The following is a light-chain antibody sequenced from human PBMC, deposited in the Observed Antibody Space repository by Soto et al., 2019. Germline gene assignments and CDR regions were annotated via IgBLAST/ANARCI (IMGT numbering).Light chain of an antibody. CDR3: QQYNSYSL. Sequence: GDRVTITCRASQSISDSLAWYQQKPGKAPDLLISDVSSLERGVASRFSGSGSGTDFTLTISSLQPDDFATYYCQQYNSYSLFGQGTKVDIK. CDR1: QSISDS. J-gene: IGKJ1*01. CDR2: DVS. V-gene: IGKV1-5*01.